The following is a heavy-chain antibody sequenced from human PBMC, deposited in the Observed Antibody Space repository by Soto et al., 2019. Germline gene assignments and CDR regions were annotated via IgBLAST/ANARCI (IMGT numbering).Heavy chain of an antibody. V-gene: IGHV3-7*03. CDR2: IKEDGSEK. Sequence: GGSLRLSCAASGFTFSNYWMSWVRQAPGKRLEWVANIKEDGSEKYYVDSVKGRFTISRDNAKNSLFLHMNSLRAEDTAVYYCATDLYQLPTMKYYYYGMDVWGQGTTVTVSS. CDR1: GFTFSNYW. J-gene: IGHJ6*02. D-gene: IGHD2-2*01. CDR3: ATDLYQLPTMKYYYYGMDV.